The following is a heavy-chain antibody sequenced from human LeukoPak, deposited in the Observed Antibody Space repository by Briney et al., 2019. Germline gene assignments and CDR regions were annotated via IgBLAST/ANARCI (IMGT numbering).Heavy chain of an antibody. CDR3: ARESVSYGYGGANWFDP. V-gene: IGHV3-21*01. Sequence: GGSLRLSCAASGFTFSSYSMNWVRQAPGKGLEWVSSISSSSSYIYYADSVKGRFTISRDNAKNSLYLQMNSLRAEGTAVYYCARESVSYGYGGANWFDPWGQGTLVTVSS. D-gene: IGHD5-18*01. CDR1: GFTFSSYS. CDR2: ISSSSSYI. J-gene: IGHJ5*02.